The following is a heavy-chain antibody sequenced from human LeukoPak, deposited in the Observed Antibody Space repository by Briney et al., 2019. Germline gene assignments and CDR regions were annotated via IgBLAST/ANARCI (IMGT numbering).Heavy chain of an antibody. CDR2: ISAYNGNT. J-gene: IGHJ6*03. D-gene: IGHD3-10*01. CDR3: ARDGGSGYYYYMDV. Sequence: ASVKVSCKASGYTFTSYGISWVRQAPGQRLEWMGWISAYNGNTNYAQKLQGRVTMTTDTSTSTAHMELRSLRSDDTAVYYCARDGGSGYYYYMDVWGKGTTVTVSS. CDR1: GYTFTSYG. V-gene: IGHV1-18*01.